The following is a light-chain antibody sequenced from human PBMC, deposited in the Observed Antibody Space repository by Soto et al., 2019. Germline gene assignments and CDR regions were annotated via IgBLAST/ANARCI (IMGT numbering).Light chain of an antibody. CDR2: EVT. Sequence: QSALTQPASVSGSPGQSITISCTGTSSDVGGYDYVSWYQQHPGKAPKFLIYEVTNRPSGISHRFSGSKSGNTASLTISGLQAEDEADYYCNSYTTTSTYVFRTATTVTVL. J-gene: IGLJ1*01. CDR1: SSDVGGYDY. V-gene: IGLV2-14*01. CDR3: NSYTTTSTYV.